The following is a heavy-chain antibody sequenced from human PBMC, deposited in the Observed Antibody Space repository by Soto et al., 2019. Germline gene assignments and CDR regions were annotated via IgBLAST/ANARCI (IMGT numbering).Heavy chain of an antibody. CDR3: VQTPGWPGFGF. J-gene: IGHJ4*02. CDR1: GFTVSSKY. Sequence: EVQLVESGGGLIQPGGSLRLSCAASGFTVSSKYMTWVRQAPGKGLEWVSVIYGGGTTYYADSVKGRFTISRDNSKNPLYLHVNSLRAEDTAVYYCVQTPGWPGFGFWGQGTLVTGSS. CDR2: IYGGGTT. D-gene: IGHD6-19*01. V-gene: IGHV3-53*01.